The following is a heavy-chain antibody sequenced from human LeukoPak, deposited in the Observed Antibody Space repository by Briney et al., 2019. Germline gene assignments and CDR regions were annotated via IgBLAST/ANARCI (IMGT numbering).Heavy chain of an antibody. J-gene: IGHJ4*02. V-gene: IGHV3-21*01. Sequence: GGSLTLSCAASGFTFSTYSMNWVRQAPAPGLEGVSSITSPVGRIYYADSLNGRITISRDNARSSLCLQMNSLRAEDTAVYSCATDGRSSGWYGFDYWGQGTLLTVSS. D-gene: IGHD6-19*01. CDR2: ITSPVGRI. CDR3: ATDGRSSGWYGFDY. CDR1: GFTFSTYS.